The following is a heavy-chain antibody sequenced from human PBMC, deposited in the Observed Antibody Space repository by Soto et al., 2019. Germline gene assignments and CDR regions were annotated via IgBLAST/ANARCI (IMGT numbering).Heavy chain of an antibody. Sequence: EMQLVESGGGLEQPGGSLRLSCAASGFTFSSSDMHWVRQATGKGLEWVSAIGTIGDTYYADSVKGRFTISRENAKNSLYLQMNSRRAGDTAVYYCARELRDGSGSDRCDGWHLDLWGRGTLVTVSS. D-gene: IGHD3-10*01. CDR2: IGTIGDT. CDR1: GFTFSSSD. CDR3: ARELRDGSGSDRCDGWHLDL. V-gene: IGHV3-13*04. J-gene: IGHJ2*01.